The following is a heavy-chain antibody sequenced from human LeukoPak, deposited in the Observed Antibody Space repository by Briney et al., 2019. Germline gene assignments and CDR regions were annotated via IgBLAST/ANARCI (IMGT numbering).Heavy chain of an antibody. CDR3: ARVNPGIAVAGSMIEYYFDY. V-gene: IGHV3-48*03. Sequence: GGSLRLSCAASGFTFSSYEMNWVRQAPGKGLEWVSYISSSGSTIYYADSVKGRFTISRDNAKNSLYLQMNSLRAEDTAVYYCARVNPGIAVAGSMIEYYFDYWGQGTLVTVSS. D-gene: IGHD6-19*01. J-gene: IGHJ4*02. CDR1: GFTFSSYE. CDR2: ISSSGSTI.